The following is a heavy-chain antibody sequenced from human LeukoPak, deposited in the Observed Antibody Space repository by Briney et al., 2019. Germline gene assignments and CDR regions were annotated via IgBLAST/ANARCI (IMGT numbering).Heavy chain of an antibody. CDR3: ATAINSYYYDSSGYRFDY. J-gene: IGHJ4*02. Sequence: ASVKVSCKVSGYTLTELSMHWVRQAPGKGLEWMGGFDPEDGETIYAQKSQGRVTMTEDTSTDTAYMELSGLRSEDTAVYYCATAINSYYYDSSGYRFDYWGQGTLVTVSS. D-gene: IGHD3-22*01. V-gene: IGHV1-24*01. CDR2: FDPEDGET. CDR1: GYTLTELS.